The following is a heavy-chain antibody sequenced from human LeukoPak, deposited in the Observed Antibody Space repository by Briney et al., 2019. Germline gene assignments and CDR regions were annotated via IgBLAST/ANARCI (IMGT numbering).Heavy chain of an antibody. CDR2: ISGSGDNT. D-gene: IGHD3-16*01. V-gene: IGHV3-23*01. J-gene: IGHJ3*02. CDR1: GFTFSSYA. Sequence: GGSLRLSCAASGFTFSSYAMNWVRQAPGKGLEWVSIISGSGDNTYYTDSVKGRFTISRDNSKNTLFLQMNSLRAEDTAVYYCARAGHYYSDYVWDDAFDIWGQGTMVTVSS. CDR3: ARAGHYYSDYVWDDAFDI.